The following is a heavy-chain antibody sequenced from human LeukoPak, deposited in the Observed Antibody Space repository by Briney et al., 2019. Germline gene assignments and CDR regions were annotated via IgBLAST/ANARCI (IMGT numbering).Heavy chain of an antibody. D-gene: IGHD2-2*01. CDR2: IYHSGST. Sequence: SETLSLTCTVSGGSLSDYYWSWIRQPPGKGLEWIGYIYHSGSTYYNPSLKSRVTISVDRSKNQFSLKLSSVTAADTAVYYCASAYGSTSLAIRDYYYYYMDVWGKGTTVTVSS. J-gene: IGHJ6*03. V-gene: IGHV4-59*12. CDR1: GGSLSDYY. CDR3: ASAYGSTSLAIRDYYYYYMDV.